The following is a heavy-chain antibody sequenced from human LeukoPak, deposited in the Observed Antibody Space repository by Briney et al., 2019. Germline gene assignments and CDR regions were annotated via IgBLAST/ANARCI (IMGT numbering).Heavy chain of an antibody. D-gene: IGHD1-26*01. Sequence: GASVKVSCKASGYTFTSYGISWVRQAPGQGLEWMGWISAYNGNTNYAQKFQGRVTMTRDTSISTAYMELSRLRSDDTAVYYCARAHSGSYFDYWGQGTLVTVSS. CDR1: GYTFTSYG. CDR3: ARAHSGSYFDY. CDR2: ISAYNGNT. V-gene: IGHV1-18*01. J-gene: IGHJ4*02.